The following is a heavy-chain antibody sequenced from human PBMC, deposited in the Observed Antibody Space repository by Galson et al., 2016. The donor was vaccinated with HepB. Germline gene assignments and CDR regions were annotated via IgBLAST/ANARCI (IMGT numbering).Heavy chain of an antibody. CDR3: ARDTVTTMAYYYAMDV. D-gene: IGHD4-17*01. CDR2: MFSSGAT. V-gene: IGHV4-61*02. CDR1: GGSVSSGNYY. J-gene: IGHJ6*04. Sequence: TLSLTCTVSGGSVSSGNYYWSWIRQPAGKGLEWIGRMFSSGATRYNASLKSRVTISMDTSKNEFSLTLRSVTAADTAVYYCARDTVTTMAYYYAMDVWGKGTTVSVSS.